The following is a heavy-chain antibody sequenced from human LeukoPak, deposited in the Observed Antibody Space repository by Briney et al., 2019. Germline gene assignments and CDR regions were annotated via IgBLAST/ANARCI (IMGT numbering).Heavy chain of an antibody. CDR1: GFTLSSYA. CDR3: AKDQDSGIAVAGSGPGY. J-gene: IGHJ4*02. CDR2: ISGSGGST. D-gene: IGHD6-19*01. V-gene: IGHV3-23*01. Sequence: GGSLRLSCAASGFTLSSYAMSWVRQAPGKGLEWVSAISGSGGSTYYADSVKGRFTISRDNSKNTLYLQMNSLRAEDTAVYYCAKDQDSGIAVAGSGPGYWGQGTLVTVSS.